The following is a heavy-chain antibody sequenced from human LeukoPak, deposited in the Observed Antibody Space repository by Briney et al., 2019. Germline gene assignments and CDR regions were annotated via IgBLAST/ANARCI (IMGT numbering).Heavy chain of an antibody. CDR1: GGSISSYY. Sequence: SETLSLTCTVSGGSISSYYWSWIRQPPGKGLEWIGYIYYSGSTNYNPSLKSRVTISVDTSKNQFSLKLSSVTAADTAVYYCARAAGYYYYYYMDVSGKGTTVTVSS. CDR2: IYYSGST. J-gene: IGHJ6*03. D-gene: IGHD6-13*01. V-gene: IGHV4-59*01. CDR3: ARAAGYYYYYYMDV.